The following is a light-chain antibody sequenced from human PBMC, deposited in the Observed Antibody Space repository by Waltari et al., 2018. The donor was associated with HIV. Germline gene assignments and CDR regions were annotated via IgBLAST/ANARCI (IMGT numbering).Light chain of an antibody. CDR1: QSIYTY. CDR2: AAS. Sequence: DIQMTQSPSSLSTSVGDRVTLTCRASQSIYTYLSWYQQKPGKAPKLLIYAASSLLSGVPSRFSGSGSGTDFALTISSLQPEYFATYYCKQSYSTPLTFGGGTKVEIK. CDR3: KQSYSTPLT. J-gene: IGKJ4*01. V-gene: IGKV1-39*01.